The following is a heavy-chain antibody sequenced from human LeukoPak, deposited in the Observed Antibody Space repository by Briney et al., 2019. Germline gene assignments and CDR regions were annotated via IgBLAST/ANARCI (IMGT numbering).Heavy chain of an antibody. V-gene: IGHV3-73*01. D-gene: IGHD6-19*01. Sequence: GGSLRLSCAASGFTFSGSAMHWVRQASGKGLEWVGRIRSKVNSYTTAYAASVQGRFIISRDDSKNTAYLQMNSLKTEDTAVYYCTRVGYSSGWPDYWGQGTLVTVSS. CDR3: TRVGYSSGWPDY. J-gene: IGHJ4*02. CDR2: IRSKVNSYTT. CDR1: GFTFSGSA.